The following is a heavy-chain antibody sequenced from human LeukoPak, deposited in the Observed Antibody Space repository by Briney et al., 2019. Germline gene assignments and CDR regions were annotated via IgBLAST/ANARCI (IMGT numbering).Heavy chain of an antibody. J-gene: IGHJ4*02. CDR1: GGTLSSYA. V-gene: IGHV1-69*13. D-gene: IGHD5-24*01. CDR3: ARERGDGYSDY. Sequence: ASVKVSCKASGGTLSSYAISWVRQAPGQGLEWMGGIIPIFGTADYSQKFQGRVTITADESTSTAYMELSSLRSEDTAVYYCARERGDGYSDYWGQGTLVIVSS. CDR2: IIPIFGTA.